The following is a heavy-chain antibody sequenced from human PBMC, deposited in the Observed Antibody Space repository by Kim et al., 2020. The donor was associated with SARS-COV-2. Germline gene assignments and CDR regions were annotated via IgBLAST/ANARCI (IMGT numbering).Heavy chain of an antibody. V-gene: IGHV3-33*01. CDR3: ARMAVGPPAMDV. J-gene: IGHJ6*02. D-gene: IGHD1-26*01. CDR1: GFTFSGYG. CDR2: IWYDGSNK. Sequence: GGSLRLSCAASGFTFSGYGMHWVRQSPGKGLEWVAVIWYDGSNKYYADSVKGRFTISRDNSKNTLYLQMNSLRAEDTAVYYCARMAVGPPAMDVWGQGTTVTVSS.